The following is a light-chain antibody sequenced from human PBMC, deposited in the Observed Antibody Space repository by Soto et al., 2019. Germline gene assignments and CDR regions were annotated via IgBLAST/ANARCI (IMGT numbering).Light chain of an antibody. Sequence: QSALTQPRSVSGSPGQSVNISCTGTSSDVGRYNIVSWHQQHPAKVPKLIIYEVSKRSSGVPDRFSVSKSGNTASLIISGLQVEDEADYYCCSNADNNPHVFGAGTKLTVL. J-gene: IGLJ1*01. CDR1: SSDVGRYNI. CDR3: CSNADNNPHV. CDR2: EVS. V-gene: IGLV2-11*01.